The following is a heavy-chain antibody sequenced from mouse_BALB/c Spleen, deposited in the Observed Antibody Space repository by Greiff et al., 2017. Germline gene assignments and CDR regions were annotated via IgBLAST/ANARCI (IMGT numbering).Heavy chain of an antibody. CDR2: ISSGGSYT. J-gene: IGHJ3*01. CDR3: ARGQGAGFAY. CDR1: GFTFSSYT. V-gene: IGHV5-6-4*01. Sequence: EVMLVESGGGLVKPGGSLKLSCAASGFTFSSYTMSWVRQTPEKRLEWVATISSGGSYTYYPDSVKGRFTISRDNAKNTLYLQMSSLKSEDTAMYYCARGQGAGFAYWGQGTLVTVSA.